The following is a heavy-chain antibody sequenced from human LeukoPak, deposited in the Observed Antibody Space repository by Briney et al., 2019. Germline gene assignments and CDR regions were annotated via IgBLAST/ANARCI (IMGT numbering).Heavy chain of an antibody. D-gene: IGHD1-26*01. CDR1: GYTFTTYG. CDR3: ARGHSESSLSFFDF. V-gene: IGHV1-18*01. J-gene: IGHJ4*02. Sequence: AAVKDTCKASGYTFTTYGFNWVRQAPGQGLEWMGWISAYNGDTQYAQKLQVRVTMTTDTSTRTAYLELRSLSSDDTAVYYCARGHSESSLSFFDFWGQGPLV. CDR2: ISAYNGDT.